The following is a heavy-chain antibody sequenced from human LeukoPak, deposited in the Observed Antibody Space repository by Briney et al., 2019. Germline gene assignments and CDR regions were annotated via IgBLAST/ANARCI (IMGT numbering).Heavy chain of an antibody. CDR1: GGSISSYY. CDR3: ARTIFGADYNWFDP. Sequence: PSETLSLTCTVSGGSISSYYWSWIRQPPGKGLEWIGYIYYSGSTNYNPSLKSRVTISVDTSKNQFSLKLSSVTAADTAVYYCARTIFGADYNWFDPWGQGTLVTVSS. J-gene: IGHJ5*02. CDR2: IYYSGST. D-gene: IGHD3-3*01. V-gene: IGHV4-59*08.